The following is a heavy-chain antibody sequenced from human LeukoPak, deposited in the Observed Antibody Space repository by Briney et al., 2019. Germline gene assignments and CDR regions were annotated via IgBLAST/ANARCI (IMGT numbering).Heavy chain of an antibody. CDR2: INPNDGDT. J-gene: IGHJ4*02. CDR3: ARANFLYCSSSACLFDY. CDR1: GYTFTDYC. Sequence: ASVKVSCKASGYTFTDYCMHWVRQAPGQGFEWMGWINPNDGDTNYAQKFQGRVTMTRDTSISTAHMEVSRLRSDDTAVYYCARANFLYCSSSACLFDYWGQGTLVTVSS. D-gene: IGHD2-2*01. V-gene: IGHV1-2*02.